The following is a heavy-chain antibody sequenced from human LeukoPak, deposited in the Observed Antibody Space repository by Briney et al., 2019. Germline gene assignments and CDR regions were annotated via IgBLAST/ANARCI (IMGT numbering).Heavy chain of an antibody. CDR2: INHSGST. CDR3: ARGRIVPKRGWFDP. V-gene: IGHV4-34*01. D-gene: IGHD1-26*01. J-gene: IGHJ5*02. CDR1: GGSFSGYY. Sequence: LETLSLTCAVYGGSFSGYYWSWIRQPPGKGLEWIGEINHSGSTNYNPSLKSRVTIPVDTSKNQFSLKLSSVTAADTAVYYCARGRIVPKRGWFDPWGQGTLVTVSS.